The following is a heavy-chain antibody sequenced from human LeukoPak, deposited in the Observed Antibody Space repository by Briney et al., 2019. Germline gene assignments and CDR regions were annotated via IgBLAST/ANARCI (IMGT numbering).Heavy chain of an antibody. J-gene: IGHJ5*02. V-gene: IGHV1-69*04. CDR1: GGTFSSYA. D-gene: IGHD6-13*01. Sequence: SVKVSCKASGGTFSSYAISWVRQAPGQGLEWMGRIIPILGIANYAQKFQGRVTITADKSTSTAYMELSSLRSEDTAVYYCSAANSSSWYGGGVDPWGQGTLVTVSS. CDR3: SAANSSSWYGGGVDP. CDR2: IIPILGIA.